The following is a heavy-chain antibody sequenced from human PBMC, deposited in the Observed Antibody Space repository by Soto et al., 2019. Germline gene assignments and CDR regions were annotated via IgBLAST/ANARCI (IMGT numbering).Heavy chain of an antibody. J-gene: IGHJ6*02. Sequence: EVQLVESGGGLIQPGGSLRLSCAASGFTVSSNYMSWVRQAPGKGLEWVSVIYSGGSTYYADSVKGRFTISRDNSKNTRYLQMNSLRAEDTAVYYCAVEHGYNYYYYGMDVWGQGTTVTVSS. V-gene: IGHV3-53*01. CDR1: GFTVSSNY. CDR3: AVEHGYNYYYYGMDV. D-gene: IGHD5-12*01. CDR2: IYSGGST.